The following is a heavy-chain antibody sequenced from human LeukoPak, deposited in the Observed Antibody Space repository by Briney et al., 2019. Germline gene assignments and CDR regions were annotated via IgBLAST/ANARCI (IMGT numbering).Heavy chain of an antibody. Sequence: SETLSLTCTVSGGSISSSSYYWGWIRQPPGKGLEWIGYVHHSGSTNYNPSLKSRVTISIDTSKNRFSLKLSPVTAADTAVYYCARGYYDNSGYSNPFDYWGQGTLVTVSS. CDR1: GGSISSSSYY. CDR3: ARGYYDNSGYSNPFDY. V-gene: IGHV4-61*05. J-gene: IGHJ4*02. CDR2: VHHSGST. D-gene: IGHD3-22*01.